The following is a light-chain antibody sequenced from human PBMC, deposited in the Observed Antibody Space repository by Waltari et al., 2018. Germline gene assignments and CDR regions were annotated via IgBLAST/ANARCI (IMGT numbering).Light chain of an antibody. CDR2: DVS. V-gene: IGLV2-14*03. J-gene: IGLJ1*01. CDR3: SSYSTSITPYV. CDR1: SSAIGDYNP. Sequence: QSALTQPASVSGSPGQSITISCTGSSSAIGDYNPVSGYQQHPGKAPKLMIYDVSSRPSGVSNRFFGSKSGTTASLTVSGLQAEDEAVYFCSSYSTSITPYVFGAGTKVTVL.